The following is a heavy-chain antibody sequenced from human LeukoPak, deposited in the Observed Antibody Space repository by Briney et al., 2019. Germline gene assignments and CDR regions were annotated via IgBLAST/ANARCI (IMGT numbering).Heavy chain of an antibody. D-gene: IGHD3-3*01. CDR2: VSYDGSDK. CDR1: GFTFRNYG. Sequence: PGKSLTLSCTASGFTFRNYGMHWVRQAPGKGLEWVAVVSYDGSDKYYADSVKGRLTISRDNSKNTVHLQMNSLRIEDTAVYYCAKTLTYYDFWSGYFHQPYYFDYWGQGTLVTVSS. J-gene: IGHJ4*02. CDR3: AKTLTYYDFWSGYFHQPYYFDY. V-gene: IGHV3-30*18.